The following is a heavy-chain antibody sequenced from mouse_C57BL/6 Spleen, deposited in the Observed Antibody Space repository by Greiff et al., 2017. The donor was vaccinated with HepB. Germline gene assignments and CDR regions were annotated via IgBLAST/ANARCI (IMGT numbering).Heavy chain of an antibody. Sequence: VQLQQSGAELVKPGASVKLSCTASGFNIKDYYMHWVKQRAEQGLEWIGRIDPEDGETKYAPKFKGKATITADTSSNTAYLQLSSLTSEDTAVYYFARSGGYDPYYYAIDYWGQGTSVTVSS. CDR2: IDPEDGET. V-gene: IGHV14-2*01. CDR1: GFNIKDYY. D-gene: IGHD2-12*01. CDR3: ARSGGYDPYYYAIDY. J-gene: IGHJ4*01.